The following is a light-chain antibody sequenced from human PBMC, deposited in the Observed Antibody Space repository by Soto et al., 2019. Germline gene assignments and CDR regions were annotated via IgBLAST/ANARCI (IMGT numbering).Light chain of an antibody. J-gene: IGKJ1*01. CDR2: GAS. CDR3: QHYGTSLWT. CDR1: QSVGRSF. V-gene: IGKV3-20*01. Sequence: EIMLTQSPGTLSLSPGERATLSCRASQSVGRSFLAWYQQKPGQAPRLLIYGASFSATGIPDSFSGSGSGTDFTLTISRLEPEDFAMYLCQHYGTSLWTFGHGTKVEIK.